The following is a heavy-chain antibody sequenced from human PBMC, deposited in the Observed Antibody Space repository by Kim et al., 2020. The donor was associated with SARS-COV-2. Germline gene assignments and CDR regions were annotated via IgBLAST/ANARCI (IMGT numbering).Heavy chain of an antibody. D-gene: IGHD2-2*01. Sequence: KSRVTITVDTSKNQFSLKLSSVTAADTAVYYCARGRPSPTLYYYYYGMDVWGQGTTVTVSS. CDR3: ARGRPSPTLYYYYYGMDV. V-gene: IGHV4-39*07. J-gene: IGHJ6*02.